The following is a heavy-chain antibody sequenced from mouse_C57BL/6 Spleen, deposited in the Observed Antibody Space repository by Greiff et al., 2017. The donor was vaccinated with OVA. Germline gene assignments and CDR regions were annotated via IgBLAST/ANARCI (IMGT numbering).Heavy chain of an antibody. D-gene: IGHD1-1*01. V-gene: IGHV2-2*01. CDR2: IWSSGST. Sequence: VQLQQSGPGLVQPSQCLSITCTVSGFSLTSYGVHWVRQSPGKGLEWLGVIWSSGSTDYNAAFISRMSISKDNSKSQVFFKMNSLQADDTAIYYCASNDLLLGFAYWGQGTLVTVSA. J-gene: IGHJ3*01. CDR1: GFSLTSYG. CDR3: ASNDLLLGFAY.